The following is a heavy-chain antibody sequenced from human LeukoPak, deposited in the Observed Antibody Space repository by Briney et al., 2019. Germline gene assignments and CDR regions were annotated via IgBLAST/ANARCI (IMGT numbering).Heavy chain of an antibody. D-gene: IGHD5-12*01. CDR2: IYTSGST. CDR3: ARAMRVDRFFDY. CDR1: GGSLNSGN. V-gene: IGHV4-61*02. J-gene: IGHJ4*02. Sequence: PSETLSLTCTVSGGSLNSGNWSWIRQPAGKGLEWVGRIYTSGSTNYNPSLKSRVTISVDTSKNQFSLQLTSVTAADTAVYYCARAMRVDRFFDYWGQGILVTVSS.